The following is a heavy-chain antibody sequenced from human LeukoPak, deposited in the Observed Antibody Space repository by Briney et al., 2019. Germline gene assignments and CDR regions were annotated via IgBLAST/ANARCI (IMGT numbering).Heavy chain of an antibody. CDR3: AKDPGGVYCSSTSCYKFDY. J-gene: IGHJ4*02. V-gene: IGHV3-23*01. D-gene: IGHD2-2*02. CDR1: GFTFSSYA. Sequence: GGSLRLSCAASGFTFSSYAMSWVRQAPGKGLEWVSAISGSGGSTYYADSVKGRFTISRDNSKNTLYLQMNSLRAEDTAVYYCAKDPGGVYCSSTSCYKFDYWGQGTLVTVSS. CDR2: ISGSGGST.